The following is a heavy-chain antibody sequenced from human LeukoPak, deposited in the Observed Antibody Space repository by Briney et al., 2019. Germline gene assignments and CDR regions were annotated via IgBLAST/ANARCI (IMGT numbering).Heavy chain of an antibody. D-gene: IGHD6-19*01. CDR2: IKQDGNEK. Sequence: GGSLRLSCVESGFTFSSHWLSWVRQAPGKGLEWVASIKQDGNEKYYAESVKGRFTISRDNAKNSVYLQMNSLRAEDTAVYYCATIEAVRFHYWGQGTLVTVSS. CDR3: ATIEAVRFHY. V-gene: IGHV3-7*01. J-gene: IGHJ4*02. CDR1: GFTFSSHW.